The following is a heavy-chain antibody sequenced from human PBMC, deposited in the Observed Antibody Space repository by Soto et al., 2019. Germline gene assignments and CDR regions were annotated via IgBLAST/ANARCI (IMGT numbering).Heavy chain of an antibody. CDR1: EFTFSNYA. V-gene: IGHV3-23*01. CDR2: ISGSGGST. Sequence: EVQLLESGGGLVQPGGSLRLSCAASEFTFSNYAITWVRQAPGKGLEWVSGISGSGGSTNYADSVKGRFTISRDNSKKTLYLQMNSLRAEDTAVYYCAKTRTQFEDYYYYMDVWGKGTTVTVSS. D-gene: IGHD3-16*01. CDR3: AKTRTQFEDYYYYMDV. J-gene: IGHJ6*03.